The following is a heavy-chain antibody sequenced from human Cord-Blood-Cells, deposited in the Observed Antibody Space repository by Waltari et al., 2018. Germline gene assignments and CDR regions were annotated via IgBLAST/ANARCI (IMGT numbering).Heavy chain of an antibody. CDR3: ARDVYYFDY. Sequence: QVQLVQSGAEVKKPGSSVKVSCRASGGTFSSYATSWVRQAPGQGLEWMGRIIPILGIANYAQEFQGRVTITADKSTSTAYMELSSLRSEDTAVYYCARDVYYFDYWGQGTLVTVSS. CDR1: GGTFSSYA. CDR2: IIPILGIA. V-gene: IGHV1-69*09. J-gene: IGHJ4*02.